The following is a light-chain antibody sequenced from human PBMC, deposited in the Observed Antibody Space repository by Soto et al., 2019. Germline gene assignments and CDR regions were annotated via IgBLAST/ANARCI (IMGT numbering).Light chain of an antibody. CDR3: QQYYNPPRT. V-gene: IGKV4-1*01. Sequence: VLIQHPDSPPASSGGSAIINCESSQSILSSPNINNYLAWYQQKPGQPSKLLIYWASTRKTGVPDRFSGSGSGTEFTLTISSLQAEDVAVYYCQQYYNPPRTFGQGTKGDIK. CDR1: QSILSSPNINNY. CDR2: WAS. J-gene: IGKJ1*01.